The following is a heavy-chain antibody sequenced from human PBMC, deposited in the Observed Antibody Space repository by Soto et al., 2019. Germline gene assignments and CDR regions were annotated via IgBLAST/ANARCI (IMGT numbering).Heavy chain of an antibody. CDR3: ASRSDILTGNTPSDKTYYYYGMDV. CDR2: INPNSGGT. V-gene: IGHV1-2*02. J-gene: IGHJ6*02. CDR1: GYTFTDYY. D-gene: IGHD3-9*01. Sequence: GASVKVSCKASGYTFTDYYMHWVRQAPGQGLEWMGWINPNSGGTNYAQKFQGRVTMPRDTSISTAYMELSRLRSDDTAVYYCASRSDILTGNTPSDKTYYYYGMDVWGQGTTVTVSS.